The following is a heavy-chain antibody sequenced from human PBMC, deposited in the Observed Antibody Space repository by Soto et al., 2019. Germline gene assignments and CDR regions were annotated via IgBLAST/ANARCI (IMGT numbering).Heavy chain of an antibody. CDR2: NYYSGST. CDR1: GGSISSYY. J-gene: IGHJ6*03. V-gene: IGHV4-59*01. D-gene: IGHD2-2*01. CDR3: ARVGIVVVPAATVDSDYYYYMDV. Sequence: QVQLQESGPGLVKPSETLSLTCTVSGGSISSYYWRWIRQPPGKGLEWIGYNYYSGSTNYNPSLKSRVTISVDTSKNQFSLRLSSVTAADTAVYYCARVGIVVVPAATVDSDYYYYMDVWGKGTTVTVSS.